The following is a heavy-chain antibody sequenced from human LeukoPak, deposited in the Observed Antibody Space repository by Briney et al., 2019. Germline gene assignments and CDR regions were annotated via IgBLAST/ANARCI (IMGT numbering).Heavy chain of an antibody. CDR3: ATQRDSSGWYEDY. CDR2: INPNSGGT. V-gene: IGHV1-2*06. Sequence: ASVKVSCTASGYTFTGYYMHWVRQAPGQGLEWMGRINPNSGGTNYAQKFQGRVTMTRDTSISTAYMELSRLRSDDTAVYYCATQRDSSGWYEDYWGQGTLVTVSS. CDR1: GYTFTGYY. D-gene: IGHD6-19*01. J-gene: IGHJ4*02.